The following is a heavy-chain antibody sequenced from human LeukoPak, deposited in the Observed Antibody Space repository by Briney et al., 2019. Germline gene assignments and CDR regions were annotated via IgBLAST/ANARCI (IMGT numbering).Heavy chain of an antibody. CDR3: ARRGTAMDYYYYYYMDV. J-gene: IGHJ6*03. CDR2: INAGNGNT. Sequence: ASVKVSCKASGYTFTSYGISWVRQAPGQGLEWMGWINAGNGNTKYSQEFQGRVTITRDTSASTAYMELSSLRSEDTAVYYCARRGTAMDYYYYYYMDVWGKGTTVTVSS. V-gene: IGHV1-18*01. D-gene: IGHD5-18*01. CDR1: GYTFTSYG.